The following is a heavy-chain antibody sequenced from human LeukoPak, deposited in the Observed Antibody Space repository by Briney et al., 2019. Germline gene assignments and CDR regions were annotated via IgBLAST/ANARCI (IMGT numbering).Heavy chain of an antibody. J-gene: IGHJ4*02. V-gene: IGHV3-48*01. Sequence: PGGSLRLSCAASGFTASNNYMNWVRQAPGKGLEWVSYISSSSSTIYYADSVKGRFTISRDNAKNSLYLQMNSLRAEDTAVYYCARGFMVRGVITAFFDYWGQGTLVTVSS. D-gene: IGHD3-10*01. CDR2: ISSSSSTI. CDR3: ARGFMVRGVITAFFDY. CDR1: GFTASNNY.